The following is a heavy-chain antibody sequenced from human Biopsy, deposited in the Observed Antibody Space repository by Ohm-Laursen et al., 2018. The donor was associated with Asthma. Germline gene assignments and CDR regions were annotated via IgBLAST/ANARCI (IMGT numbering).Heavy chain of an antibody. CDR1: GFDFSQCG. CDR3: ARESGQDSGGTGAFDR. V-gene: IGHV3-30*03. D-gene: IGHD4-23*01. J-gene: IGHJ3*02. Sequence: SLRLSCAASGFDFSQCGMHWVRQGPGKGLEWVALVSSDGHNKYYKDSVKGRFTISRDNSKLRLYLEINSLRVEDSAVYYCARESGQDSGGTGAFDRWGQGIMVAVSS. CDR2: VSSDGHNK.